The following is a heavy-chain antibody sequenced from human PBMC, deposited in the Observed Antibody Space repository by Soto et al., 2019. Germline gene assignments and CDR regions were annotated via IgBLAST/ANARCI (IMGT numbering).Heavy chain of an antibody. J-gene: IGHJ4*02. V-gene: IGHV3-33*01. CDR3: SIDPSAQGRIQLWYDY. D-gene: IGHD5-18*01. CDR1: GFTFSSYG. Sequence: QVQLVESGGGVVQSGRSLRLSCAASGFTFSSYGMHWVRQAPGKGLEWVAVIWYDGSNKYYADSVKGRFTISRDNSKKTFYLHMNSARAQDTGGYYCSIDPSAQGRIQLWYDYWGQGTLVTVSS. CDR2: IWYDGSNK.